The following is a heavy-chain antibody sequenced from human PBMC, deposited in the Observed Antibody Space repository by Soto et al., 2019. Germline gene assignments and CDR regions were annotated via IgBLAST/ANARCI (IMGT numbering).Heavy chain of an antibody. CDR3: ASVSI. J-gene: IGHJ4*02. Sequence: EVQLVESGGGLVQPGGSLRLSCAASGFTFSNYWMSWVRQAPGKGLEWVANIKQDGTEKNYVDSVRGRFTISRDNANNSLDVQMNIPTAADTAVYYCASVSIWGQGTLVTVSS. V-gene: IGHV3-7*01. CDR2: IKQDGTEK. CDR1: GFTFSNYW.